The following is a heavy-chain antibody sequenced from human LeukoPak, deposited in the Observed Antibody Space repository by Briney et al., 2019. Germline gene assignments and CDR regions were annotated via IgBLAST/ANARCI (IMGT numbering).Heavy chain of an antibody. D-gene: IGHD2-21*02. CDR2: ISYDGSNK. CDR3: ARGVQVTARRRDYYYYYDMDV. V-gene: IGHV3-30-3*01. Sequence: PGRSLRLSCAASGFTFSSYAMHWVRQAPGKGLEWVAVISYDGSNKYYADSVKGRFTISRDNSKNTLYLQMNSLRAEDAAVYYCARGVQVTARRRDYYYYYDMDVWGQGTTVTVSS. J-gene: IGHJ6*02. CDR1: GFTFSSYA.